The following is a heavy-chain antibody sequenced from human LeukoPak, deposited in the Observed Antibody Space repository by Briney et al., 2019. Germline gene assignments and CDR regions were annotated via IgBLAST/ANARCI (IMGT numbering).Heavy chain of an antibody. J-gene: IGHJ5*02. CDR1: GGSISSGSYY. D-gene: IGHD6-19*01. CDR2: IYTSGST. CDR3: ARAVAGSRRWFDP. V-gene: IGHV4-61*02. Sequence: SETLSLTCTVSGGSISSGSYYWSWVRQPAGTGLEWIGRIYTSGSTNYNPSLKSRVTISVDTSKNQFSLKLSSVTAADTAVYYCARAVAGSRRWFDPWGQGTLVTVSS.